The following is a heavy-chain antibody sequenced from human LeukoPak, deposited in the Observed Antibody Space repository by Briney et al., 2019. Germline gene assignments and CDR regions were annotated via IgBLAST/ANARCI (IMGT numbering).Heavy chain of an antibody. CDR2: MNPNSGNT. CDR3: AVRITIFGVVGGMDV. J-gene: IGHJ6*02. Sequence: ASVKVSCTASGYTFTSYDINWVRQATGQGLEWMGWMNPNSGNTGYAQKFQGRVTMTRNTSISTAYMELSSLRSEDTAVYYCAVRITIFGVVGGMDVWGQGTTVTVSS. D-gene: IGHD3-3*01. CDR1: GYTFTSYD. V-gene: IGHV1-8*01.